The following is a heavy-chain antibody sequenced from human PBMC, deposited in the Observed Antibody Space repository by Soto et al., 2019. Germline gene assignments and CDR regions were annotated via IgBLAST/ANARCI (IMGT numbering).Heavy chain of an antibody. CDR1: GFTFSDYY. D-gene: IGHD2-8*01. J-gene: IGHJ4*02. V-gene: IGHV3-11*01. Sequence: QVQLVESGGGLVKPGGSLRLSCAASGFTFSDYYMSWIRQAPGKGLEWVSYISSRSSTIFYADSVNGRFTISRDNVKNSLYLQMNSLRAADTSVYHCASWTTGALYVYWGQGILVTVSA. CDR3: ASWTTGALYVY. CDR2: ISSRSSTI.